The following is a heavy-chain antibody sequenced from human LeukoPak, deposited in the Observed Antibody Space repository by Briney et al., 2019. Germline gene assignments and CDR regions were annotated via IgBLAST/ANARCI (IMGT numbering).Heavy chain of an antibody. CDR3: GRLNTDWGFLFDS. J-gene: IGHJ4*02. CDR2: IYYSGRI. V-gene: IGHV4-39*01. Sequence: SETLSLTCIVSGDSITRNTDHWGWVRQPPGKGLEWIGTIYYSGRIYYNQSLRGRVALSVDTSKSQFSLKLTSVTAADTAVYYCGRLNTDWGFLFDSWGQGTLVTVSS. D-gene: IGHD7-27*01. CDR1: GDSITRNTDH.